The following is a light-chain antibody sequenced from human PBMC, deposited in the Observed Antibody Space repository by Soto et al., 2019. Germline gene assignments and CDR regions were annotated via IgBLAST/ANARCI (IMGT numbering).Light chain of an antibody. V-gene: IGKV3-11*01. CDR1: QSVGNS. CDR2: DAS. CDR3: QQRGNWPPWT. Sequence: EILLTQSPATLSSSPGERVTLSCRASQSVGNSLAWYQQRPGQAPRLLIYDASIRATGVPARFSGRGSGTDFSLTISGLEPEDFAVYYCQQRGNWPPWTFGQGTKVDI. J-gene: IGKJ1*01.